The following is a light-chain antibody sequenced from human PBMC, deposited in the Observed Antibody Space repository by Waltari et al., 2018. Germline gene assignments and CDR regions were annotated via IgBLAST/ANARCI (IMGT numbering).Light chain of an antibody. Sequence: EIVLTQSPGTLSLTPGEGAALSCRASQSVGRSLAWYQQKPGQAPRLLIYGASNRATGIPDRFSGSGSGTDFSLTISRLEPEDFAVFYCQHYVRLPATFGQGT. CDR1: QSVGRS. CDR3: QHYVRLPAT. V-gene: IGKV3-20*01. CDR2: GAS. J-gene: IGKJ1*01.